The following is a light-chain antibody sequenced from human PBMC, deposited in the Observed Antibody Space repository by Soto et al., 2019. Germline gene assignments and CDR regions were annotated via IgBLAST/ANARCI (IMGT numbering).Light chain of an antibody. CDR2: GAS. Sequence: EIVLTQSPGTLSLSPGERATLSCRASQSFTSTYLAWYQQKPGQAPRLLIFGASSRATDIPDRFSGSGSGTDFTLTISSLEPEDFAVYYCQHYDSSHGTFGQGTKVEI. CDR1: QSFTSTY. CDR3: QHYDSSHGT. J-gene: IGKJ1*01. V-gene: IGKV3-20*01.